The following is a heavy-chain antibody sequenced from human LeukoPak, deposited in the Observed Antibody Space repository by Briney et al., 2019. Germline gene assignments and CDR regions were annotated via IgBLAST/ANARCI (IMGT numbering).Heavy chain of an antibody. CDR3: ARVKSVSGNYWYYFDY. D-gene: IGHD1-7*01. CDR1: GFTFSSYG. V-gene: IGHV3-33*01. J-gene: IGHJ4*02. CDR2: IWHDGSNK. Sequence: GGSLRPSCAASGFTFSSYGMHWVRQAPGKGPEWVAVIWHDGSNKYYADSVKGRFTISRDNSNNTLYLQMNSLRAEDTAVYYCARVKSVSGNYWYYFDYWGQGTLVTVSS.